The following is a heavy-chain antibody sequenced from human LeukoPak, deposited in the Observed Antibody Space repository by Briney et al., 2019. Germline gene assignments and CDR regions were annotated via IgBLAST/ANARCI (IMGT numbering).Heavy chain of an antibody. J-gene: IGHJ6*02. CDR3: AKGMATFYYYGMDV. CDR2: ISGSGGST. D-gene: IGHD5-24*01. V-gene: IGHV3-23*01. Sequence: GGSLRLSCAACGFTFSSYAMSWVRQAPGKGLEWVSAISGSGGSTYYADSVKGRFTISRDNSKNTLYLQMNSLRAEDTAVYYCAKGMATFYYYGMDVWGQGTTVTVSS. CDR1: GFTFSSYA.